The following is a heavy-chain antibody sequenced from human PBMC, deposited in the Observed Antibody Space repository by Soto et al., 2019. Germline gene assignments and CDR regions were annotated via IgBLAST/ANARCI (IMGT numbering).Heavy chain of an antibody. Sequence: GASGKVSCKASGYTFTSYDINWVRQATGQGLEWMGWMNPNSGNTGYAQKFQGRVTMTRNTSISTAYMELSSLRSEDTAVYYCARGGGHGDYVSYYYYGMDVWGQGTTVTVSS. CDR2: MNPNSGNT. CDR1: GYTFTSYD. D-gene: IGHD4-17*01. V-gene: IGHV1-8*01. J-gene: IGHJ6*02. CDR3: ARGGGHGDYVSYYYYGMDV.